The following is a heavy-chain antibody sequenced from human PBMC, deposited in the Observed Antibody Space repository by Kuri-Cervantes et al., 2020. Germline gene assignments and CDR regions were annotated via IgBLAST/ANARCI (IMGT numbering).Heavy chain of an antibody. CDR1: GFTFSDYY. Sequence: GGSLRLSCAASGFTFSDYYMNWIRQAPGKGLEWVSYISSSGSTIYYADSVKGRFTISRDNAKNSLYLQMNSLRAEDTAVYYCARDSGNHLQRSREGDFDYWGQGTLVTVSS. D-gene: IGHD1-14*01. CDR2: ISSSGSTI. V-gene: IGHV3-11*04. CDR3: ARDSGNHLQRSREGDFDY. J-gene: IGHJ4*02.